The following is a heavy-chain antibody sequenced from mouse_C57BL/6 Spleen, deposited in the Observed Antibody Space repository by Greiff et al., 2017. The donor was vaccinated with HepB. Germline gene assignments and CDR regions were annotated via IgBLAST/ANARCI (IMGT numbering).Heavy chain of an antibody. CDR2: IDPSDSYN. CDR3: ARPYYSNPCSFDY. Sequence: QVQLQQPGAELVKPGASVKLSCKASGYTFTSYWMQWVKQRPGQGLEWIGEIDPSDSYNNYNQKFKGKATLTVDTSSSTAYMQLSRLTSKDSAVYFCARPYYSNPCSFDYWGQGTTLTVSS. D-gene: IGHD2-5*01. J-gene: IGHJ2*01. CDR1: GYTFTSYW. V-gene: IGHV1-50*01.